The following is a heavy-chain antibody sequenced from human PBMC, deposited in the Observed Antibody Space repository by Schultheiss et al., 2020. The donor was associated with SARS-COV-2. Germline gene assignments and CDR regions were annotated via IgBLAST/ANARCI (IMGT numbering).Heavy chain of an antibody. CDR2: ISYDGSNK. CDR1: GFTFSSYA. Sequence: GVSLRLSCAASGFTFSSYAMHWVRQAPGKGLEWVAVISYDGSNKYYADSVKGRFTISRDNSKNTLYLQMKSLKTEDTAVYYCSRDYYYDSSSDAFDIWGQGTMVTVSS. V-gene: IGHV3-30*07. CDR3: SRDYYYDSSSDAFDI. J-gene: IGHJ3*02. D-gene: IGHD3-22*01.